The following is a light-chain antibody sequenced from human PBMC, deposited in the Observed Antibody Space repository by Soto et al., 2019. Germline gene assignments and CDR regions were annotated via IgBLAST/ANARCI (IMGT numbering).Light chain of an antibody. CDR1: SSDVGAYNY. Sequence: QSVLTQPASVSGSPGQSITISCTGTSSDVGAYNYVSWYQQHPGKAPKLIISEVSNRPSGVSNRFSGSKSGNTASLTISGLQAEDEADYYCSSYTRSSTVVFGGGTKLTVL. CDR3: SSYTRSSTVV. V-gene: IGLV2-14*01. J-gene: IGLJ2*01. CDR2: EVS.